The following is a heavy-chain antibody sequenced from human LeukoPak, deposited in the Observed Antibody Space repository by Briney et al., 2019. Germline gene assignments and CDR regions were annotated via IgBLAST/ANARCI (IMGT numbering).Heavy chain of an antibody. CDR1: GYSISSGYY. J-gene: IGHJ3*02. CDR3: ARPTPGLNPVGI. Sequence: SETLSLTCTVSGYSISSGYYWGWIRQPPGKGLEWIGSIYHSGSSYYNPSLKSRVTISVDTSKNQFSLKLSSVTAADTAVYYCARPTPGLNPVGIWGQGTMVTVSS. CDR2: IYHSGSS. V-gene: IGHV4-38-2*02.